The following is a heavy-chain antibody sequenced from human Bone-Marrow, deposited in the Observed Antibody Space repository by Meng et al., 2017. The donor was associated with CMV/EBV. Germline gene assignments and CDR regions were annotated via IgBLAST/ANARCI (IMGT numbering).Heavy chain of an antibody. V-gene: IGHV4-61*01. Sequence: VSSSRYYWSWIRQPPGRGLEWIGYIYNSGSTNYNPSLKSRVTISIDTSKNQFSLKLSSVTAADTAVYYCARAFRGYCSTTSCYIFDSWGQGSLVPSPQ. CDR1: VSSSRYY. J-gene: IGHJ4*02. D-gene: IGHD2-2*02. CDR3: ARAFRGYCSTTSCYIFDS. CDR2: IYNSGST.